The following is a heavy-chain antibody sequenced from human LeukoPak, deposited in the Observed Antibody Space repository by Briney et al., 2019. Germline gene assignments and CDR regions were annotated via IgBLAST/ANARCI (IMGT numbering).Heavy chain of an antibody. V-gene: IGHV3-53*01. J-gene: IGHJ6*02. D-gene: IGHD4-17*01. CDR2: IYSGGST. Sequence: SGGSLRLSCAASGFTVSSNYMSWVRQAPGKGLEWVSVIYSGGSTYYADSVKGRFTISRDNSKNTLYLQMNSLRAEDTAVYYCAKRSSVTGMGMDVWGQGTTVTVSS. CDR3: AKRSSVTGMGMDV. CDR1: GFTVSSNY.